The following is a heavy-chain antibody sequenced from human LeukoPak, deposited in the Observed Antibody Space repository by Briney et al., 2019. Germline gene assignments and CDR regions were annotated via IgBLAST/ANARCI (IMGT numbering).Heavy chain of an antibody. CDR1: GGSFSGYY. CDR3: ARGPEPGVVNWFDP. J-gene: IGHJ5*02. CDR2: INHSGST. Sequence: PSENLSLTCAVYGGSFSGYYWSWIRQPPGKGLEWIGEINHSGSTNYNPSLKSRVTISVDTSKNQFSLKLSSVTAADTAVYYCARGPEPGVVNWFDPWGQGTLVTVSS. D-gene: IGHD2-21*01. V-gene: IGHV4-34*01.